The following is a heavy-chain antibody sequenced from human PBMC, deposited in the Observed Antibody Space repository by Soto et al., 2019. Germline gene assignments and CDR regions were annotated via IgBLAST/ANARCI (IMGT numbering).Heavy chain of an antibody. J-gene: IGHJ3*02. CDR3: VSEGAAPGGTDAFDI. Sequence: QVQLVESGGGVVQPGRSLRLSCVASGFTFSSYNMHWVRQAPGKGLEWVAVISYDGSFKYYADSGKGRLTISRDNSMNTLFLQMSSLRVEDTAVYYCVSEGAAPGGTDAFDIWGQGTMVTVSS. CDR1: GFTFSSYN. CDR2: ISYDGSFK. V-gene: IGHV3-30-3*01. D-gene: IGHD6-13*01.